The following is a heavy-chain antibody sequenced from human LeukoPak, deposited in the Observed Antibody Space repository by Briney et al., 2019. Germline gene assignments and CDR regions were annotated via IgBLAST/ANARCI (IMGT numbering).Heavy chain of an antibody. J-gene: IGHJ3*02. CDR2: IYYSGST. CDR3: ARLAVPADKGAFDI. Sequence: SETLSLTCTVSGGSISRSSYYWGWIRQPPGKGLEWIGSIYYSGSTYYNPSLKGRVTMSLDTSNNHFSLKLSSVTAADTAVYYCARLAVPADKGAFDIWAHGTLVTVSS. D-gene: IGHD2-2*01. CDR1: GGSISRSSYY. V-gene: IGHV4-39*07.